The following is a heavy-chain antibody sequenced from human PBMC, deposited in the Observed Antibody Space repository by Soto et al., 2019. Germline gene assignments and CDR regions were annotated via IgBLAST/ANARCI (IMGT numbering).Heavy chain of an antibody. D-gene: IGHD2-2*01. J-gene: IGHJ4*02. Sequence: ASVKVSCKASGYTFTSYDINWVRQATGQGLEWMGWMNPNSGNTAYAQKFQGRVTMTRNTSISTAYMELSSLRSDDTALYYCVRLGYCTSTSCFDYWGQGTLVTVSS. CDR1: GYTFTSYD. CDR2: MNPNSGNT. CDR3: VRLGYCTSTSCFDY. V-gene: IGHV1-8*01.